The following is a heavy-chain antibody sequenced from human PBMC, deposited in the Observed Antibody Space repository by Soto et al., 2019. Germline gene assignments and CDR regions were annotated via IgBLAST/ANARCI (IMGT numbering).Heavy chain of an antibody. CDR1: GYTFTGYY. J-gene: IGHJ4*02. CDR3: ARERVLRYFDWLLPTYYFDY. Sequence: GASVKVSCKASGYTFTGYYMHWVRQAPGPGLECMGWINPNSGGTNYAQKFQGWVTMTRDTSISTAYMELSRLRSDDTAVCYCARERVLRYFDWLLPTYYFDYWGQGTLVTVSS. V-gene: IGHV1-2*04. CDR2: INPNSGGT. D-gene: IGHD3-9*01.